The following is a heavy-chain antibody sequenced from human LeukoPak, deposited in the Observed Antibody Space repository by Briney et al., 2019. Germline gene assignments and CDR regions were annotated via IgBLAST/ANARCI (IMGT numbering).Heavy chain of an antibody. V-gene: IGHV3-11*01. CDR3: AKAAGGDPRLIVGATPVDY. Sequence: GGSLRLSCAASGFTFSDYYMSWIRQAPGKGLEWVSYISSSGSTIYYADSVKGRFTISRDNAKNSLYLQMNSLRAEDTALYYCAKAAGGDPRLIVGATPVDYWGQGTLVTVSS. CDR1: GFTFSDYY. J-gene: IGHJ4*02. D-gene: IGHD1-26*01. CDR2: ISSSGSTI.